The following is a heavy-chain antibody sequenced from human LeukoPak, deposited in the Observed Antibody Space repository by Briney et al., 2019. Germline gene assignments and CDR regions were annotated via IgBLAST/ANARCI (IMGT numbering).Heavy chain of an antibody. CDR3: AREGGPYRPLDY. Sequence: PSETLSLTCGVSGGSISDTNWWTWFRQPPGKGLEWIGEVNLQGSTNYNPSLKSRVAVSVDKSENHISLKLTSVTAADTAVYYCAREGGPYRPLDYSGQGTLVTVAS. V-gene: IGHV4-4*02. J-gene: IGHJ4*02. CDR2: VNLQGST. CDR1: GGSISDTNW.